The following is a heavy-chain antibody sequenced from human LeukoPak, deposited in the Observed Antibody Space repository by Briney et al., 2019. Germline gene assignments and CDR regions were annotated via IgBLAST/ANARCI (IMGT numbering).Heavy chain of an antibody. J-gene: IGHJ4*02. CDR3: ARGDSVQLWLNMGDY. CDR1: GFTFSRHA. D-gene: IGHD5-18*01. V-gene: IGHV3-30-3*01. CDR2: ISNDGNNE. Sequence: PGRSLRLSCAASGFTFSRHAMNWVRQVPGKGLEWLAVISNDGNNEYYADSVKGRFSVSRDNSKNTLYLQMNDLRVEDTAVYYCARGDSVQLWLNMGDYWGQGALVTVS.